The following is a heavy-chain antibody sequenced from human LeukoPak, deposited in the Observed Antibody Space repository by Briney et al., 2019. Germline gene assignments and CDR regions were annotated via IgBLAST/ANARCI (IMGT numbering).Heavy chain of an antibody. CDR1: GGSFSGYY. Sequence: SETLSLTCAVYGGSFSGYYWSWIRQPPGKGLEWIGEINHSGSTNYNPSLKSRVTISVDTSKNQFSLKLSSVTAADTAVYYCARLRGSYYGDYCDYWGQGTLVTVSS. D-gene: IGHD3-10*01. V-gene: IGHV4-34*01. CDR3: ARLRGSYYGDYCDY. J-gene: IGHJ4*02. CDR2: INHSGST.